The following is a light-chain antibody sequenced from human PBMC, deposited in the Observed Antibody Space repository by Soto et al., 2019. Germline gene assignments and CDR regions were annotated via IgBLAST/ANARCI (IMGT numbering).Light chain of an antibody. V-gene: IGKV3-15*01. CDR3: QQYNNWPLT. CDR2: GAS. Sequence: EIVMTQSPATLSVSPGERATLSCRASQSVYARFAWYQQKPGQAPRLLIYGASTRATDIPARFSGNGSGTEFTLSISSLQSEDFAVYYCQQYNNWPLTFGGGTKVQIK. J-gene: IGKJ4*01. CDR1: QSVYAR.